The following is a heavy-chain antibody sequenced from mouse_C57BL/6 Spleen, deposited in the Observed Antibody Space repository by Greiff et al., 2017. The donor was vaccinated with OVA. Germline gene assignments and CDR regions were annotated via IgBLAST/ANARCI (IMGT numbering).Heavy chain of an antibody. CDR1: GYTFTSYW. V-gene: IGHV1-61*01. J-gene: IGHJ4*01. CDR2: IYPSDSET. CDR3: ARWGGPYPMDY. Sequence: QVQLQQPGAELVRPGSSVKLSCKASGYTFTSYWMDWVKQRPGQGLEWIGNIYPSDSETHYNQKFKDKATLTVDKSSSTAYMQLSSLTSEDSAVYYCARWGGPYPMDYWGQGTSVTVSS.